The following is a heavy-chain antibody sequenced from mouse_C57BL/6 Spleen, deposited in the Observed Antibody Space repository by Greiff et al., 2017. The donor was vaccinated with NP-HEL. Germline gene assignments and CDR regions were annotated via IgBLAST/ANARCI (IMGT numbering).Heavy chain of an antibody. CDR3: ASLYYSNYDWYFDV. D-gene: IGHD2-5*01. J-gene: IGHJ1*03. CDR2: IWTGGGT. V-gene: IGHV2-9-1*01. CDR1: GFSLTSYA. Sequence: VQLQQSGPGLVAPSQSLSITCTVSGFSLTSYAISWVRQPPGKGLEWLGVIWTGGGTNYNSALKSRLSISKDNSKSQVFLKMNSLQTDDTARYYCASLYYSNYDWYFDVWGTGTTVTVSS.